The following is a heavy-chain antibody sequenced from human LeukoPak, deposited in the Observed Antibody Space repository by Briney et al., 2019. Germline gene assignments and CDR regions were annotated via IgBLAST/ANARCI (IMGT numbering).Heavy chain of an antibody. CDR1: GGSINNYY. CDR2: IYYSGST. CDR3: ARHRSRYSSSSPWFDP. J-gene: IGHJ5*02. Sequence: PSETLSLACSVSGGSINNYYWSWVRQPPGKGLEWIGSIYYSGSTYYNPSLKSRVTIPVDTSKNQFSLKLSSVTAADTAVYYCARHRSRYSSSSPWFDPWGQGTLVTVSS. V-gene: IGHV4-39*01. D-gene: IGHD6-6*01.